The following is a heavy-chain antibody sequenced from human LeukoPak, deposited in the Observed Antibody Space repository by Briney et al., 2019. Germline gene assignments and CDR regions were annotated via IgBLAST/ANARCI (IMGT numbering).Heavy chain of an antibody. CDR3: ARDRDSSGWYEGFDY. J-gene: IGHJ4*02. Sequence: GGSLRLSCAASGFTFSSSAMHWVRRAPDKGLEWVAVISYDGSNKYYADSVKGRFTISRDNSKNTLYLQMNSLRADDTAVYYCARDRDSSGWYEGFDYWGQGTLVTVSS. D-gene: IGHD6-19*01. CDR2: ISYDGSNK. V-gene: IGHV3-30-3*01. CDR1: GFTFSSSA.